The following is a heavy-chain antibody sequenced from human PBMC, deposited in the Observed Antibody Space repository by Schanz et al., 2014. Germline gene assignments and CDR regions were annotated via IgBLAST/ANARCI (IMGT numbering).Heavy chain of an antibody. J-gene: IGHJ4*02. CDR3: AKSQGSSFDS. D-gene: IGHD6-13*01. Sequence: EVQLVESGGGLVQPGGSLRLSCAASGFSVGNKYMNWVRQAPGRGLEWVSIISDSGDTAYYADSVKGRFTISRDNSKNTLYLQMDSLRAEDTAVYYCAKSQGSSFDSWGQGTLVTVSS. CDR2: ISDSGDTA. V-gene: IGHV3-23*04. CDR1: GFSVGNKY.